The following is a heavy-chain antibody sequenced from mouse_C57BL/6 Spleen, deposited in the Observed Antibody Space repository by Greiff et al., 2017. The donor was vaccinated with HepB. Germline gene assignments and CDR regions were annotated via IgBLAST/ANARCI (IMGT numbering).Heavy chain of an antibody. CDR3: ASELGNWGAFAY. CDR2: IWGVGST. CDR1: GFSLTSYG. D-gene: IGHD4-1*01. J-gene: IGHJ3*01. V-gene: IGHV2-6*01. Sequence: VQRVESGPGLVAPSQSLSITCTVSGFSLTSYGVDWVRQSPGKGLEWLGVIWGVGSTNYNSALKSRLSIIKDNSKSQVFLKMNSLQTDDTAMYYCASELGNWGAFAYWGQGTLVTVSA.